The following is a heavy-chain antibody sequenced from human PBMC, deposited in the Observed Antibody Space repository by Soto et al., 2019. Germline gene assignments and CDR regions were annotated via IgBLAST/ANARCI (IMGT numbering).Heavy chain of an antibody. CDR3: ARIHLRHDYFYGMDV. D-gene: IGHD3-10*01. CDR1: VFSLSTSGMC. V-gene: IGHV2-70*17. CDR2: IDWDDEK. J-gene: IGHJ6*02. Sequence: SGPTLVNPTQTLTLTCTFSVFSLSTSGMCVSWIRQPPGKALEWLARIDWDDEKFYSTSLKTRLTISKDTSKNQVVLTMTNMDPVDTATYYCARIHLRHDYFYGMDVWGQGTTVTVSS.